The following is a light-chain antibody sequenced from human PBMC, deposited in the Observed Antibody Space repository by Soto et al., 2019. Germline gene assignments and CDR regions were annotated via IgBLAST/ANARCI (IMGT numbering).Light chain of an antibody. CDR1: QSVSSN. CDR2: GAS. Sequence: EIVMTQSPATLSVSPGERATLSCRASQSVSSNLAWYQQKPGQAPRLLIYGASIRATGIPARFSGSGSGTEFTLTISSLQSEDFAVYYCQQYNNWPITLGQGTRLEI. V-gene: IGKV3D-15*01. CDR3: QQYNNWPIT. J-gene: IGKJ5*01.